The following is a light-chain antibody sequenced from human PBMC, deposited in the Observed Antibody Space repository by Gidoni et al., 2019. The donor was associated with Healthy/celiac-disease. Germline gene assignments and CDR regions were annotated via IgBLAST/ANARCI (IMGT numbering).Light chain of an antibody. V-gene: IGKV4-1*01. Sequence: DIVMTQSPDSLAVSLGERATINCKSSQSVLYSSNNKTYLALYQQKPGQPPKLLIYWASTRESGVPDRFSGSGSGTDFTLTISSLQAEDVAVYYCQQYYSTPYTFGQXTKLEIK. J-gene: IGKJ2*01. CDR1: QSVLYSSNNKTY. CDR3: QQYYSTPYT. CDR2: WAS.